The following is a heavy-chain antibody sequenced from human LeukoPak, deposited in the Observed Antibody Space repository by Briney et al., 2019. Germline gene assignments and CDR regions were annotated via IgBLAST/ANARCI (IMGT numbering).Heavy chain of an antibody. CDR3: ARGGXXLXYFDY. Sequence: SETLSLTCAVYGGSFSSYYWSWIRQPPGKGLEWIGEINHSGSTNYNPSLKSRVTISVDTSKNQFSLKLSSVTAADTAVYYCARGGXXLXYFDYWGQGTLVTVSS. J-gene: IGHJ4*02. CDR2: INHSGST. V-gene: IGHV4-34*01. CDR1: GGSFSSYY.